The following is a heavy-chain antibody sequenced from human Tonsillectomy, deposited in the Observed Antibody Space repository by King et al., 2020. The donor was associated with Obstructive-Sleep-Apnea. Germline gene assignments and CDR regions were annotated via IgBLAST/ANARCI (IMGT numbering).Heavy chain of an antibody. CDR3: VAAYANRRFDY. CDR1: GGSISSYY. CDR2: IYYSGST. J-gene: IGHJ4*02. V-gene: IGHV4-59*08. D-gene: IGHD2-2*01. Sequence: QVQLQESGPGLVKPSETLSLNCTVSGGSISSYYWSWIRQPPGKGLEWIGYIYYSGSTKYNPSLKSRVTISVDTSKNQFSLKLNSTTAADTAVYYCVAAYANRRFDYWGQGTRVTVSS.